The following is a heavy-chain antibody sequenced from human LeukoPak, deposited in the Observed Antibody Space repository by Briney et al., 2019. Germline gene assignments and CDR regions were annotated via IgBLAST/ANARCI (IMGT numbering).Heavy chain of an antibody. CDR1: GYTFTSYG. J-gene: IGHJ4*02. CDR3: ARDVAAAAGSYFDY. D-gene: IGHD2-15*01. CDR2: ISAYNGNT. V-gene: IGHV1-18*01. Sequence: GASVKVSCKASGYTFTSYGISWVRQAPGQGLEWMGWISAYNGNTNYTQKFQGRVTMTRNTSISTAYMELSSLRSEDTAVYYCARDVAAAAGSYFDYWGQGTLVTVSS.